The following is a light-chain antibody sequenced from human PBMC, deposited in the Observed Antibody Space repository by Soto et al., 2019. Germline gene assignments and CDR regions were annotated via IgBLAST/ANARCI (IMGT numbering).Light chain of an antibody. CDR2: SAS. Sequence: DIQMTQSPSSVSASVGDRVTITCRASQGISSSLAWYQQKPGKAPKLLIYSASRLESGVPSRFSGSGSGTDFTLTIDSLQPEDFATYYCQQGNSFPWTFGQGTKVEIK. J-gene: IGKJ1*01. CDR1: QGISSS. CDR3: QQGNSFPWT. V-gene: IGKV1-12*01.